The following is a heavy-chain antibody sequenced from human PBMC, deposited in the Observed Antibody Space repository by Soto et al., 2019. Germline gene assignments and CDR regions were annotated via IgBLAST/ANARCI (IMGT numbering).Heavy chain of an antibody. V-gene: IGHV4-31*03. J-gene: IGHJ4*02. D-gene: IGHD3-22*01. Sequence: PSETLSLTCTVSGGSISSGGYYWSWIRQHPGKGLEWIGYIYYSGSTYYNPSLKSRVTISVDTSKNQFSLKLSSVTAADTSVYYCARLAYDSSGYYRLFDYWGQGTLVTVSS. CDR2: IYYSGST. CDR3: ARLAYDSSGYYRLFDY. CDR1: GGSISSGGYY.